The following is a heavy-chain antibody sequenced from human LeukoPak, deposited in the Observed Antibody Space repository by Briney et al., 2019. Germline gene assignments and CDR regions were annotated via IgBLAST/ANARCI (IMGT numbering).Heavy chain of an antibody. Sequence: ASVRVSCMASGYTFTNFDINWVRQAPGQGLEWMGWMNPKTGNTGSAQKLQGRVTITGNTSISTAYMELSSLRSEDTAVYYCVRIDYSNAFDIWGQGTMVTVSS. CDR3: VRIDYSNAFDI. V-gene: IGHV1-8*01. D-gene: IGHD4-11*01. CDR2: MNPKTGNT. CDR1: GYTFTNFD. J-gene: IGHJ3*02.